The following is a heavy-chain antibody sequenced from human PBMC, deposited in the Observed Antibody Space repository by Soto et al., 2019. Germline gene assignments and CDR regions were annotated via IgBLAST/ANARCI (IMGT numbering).Heavy chain of an antibody. J-gene: IGHJ4*02. Sequence: GGSLRLSCAASGFTFSNHWMSWVRQTPGKGPEWVANIKPDGSEKYYLDSVKGRFTISRNNAKNSLYLQMNSLRAEDTAVYFCARIPAVRLGSCYDYWGQGTLVTVSS. V-gene: IGHV3-7*01. CDR1: GFTFSNHW. CDR3: ARIPAVRLGSCYDY. CDR2: IKPDGSEK. D-gene: IGHD2-15*01.